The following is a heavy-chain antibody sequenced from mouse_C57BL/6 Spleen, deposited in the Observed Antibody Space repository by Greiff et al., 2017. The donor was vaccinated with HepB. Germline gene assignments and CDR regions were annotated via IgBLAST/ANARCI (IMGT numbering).Heavy chain of an antibody. V-gene: IGHV1-26*01. J-gene: IGHJ3*01. CDR3: ARSKGDYDPAWFAY. D-gene: IGHD2-4*01. CDR2: INPNNGGT. Sequence: VQLQQSGPELVKPGASVKISCKASGYTFTDYYMNWVKQSHGKSLEWIGDINPNNGGTSYNQKFKGKATLTVDKSSSTAYMELRSLTSEDSAVYYFARSKGDYDPAWFAYWGQGTLVTVSA. CDR1: GYTFTDYY.